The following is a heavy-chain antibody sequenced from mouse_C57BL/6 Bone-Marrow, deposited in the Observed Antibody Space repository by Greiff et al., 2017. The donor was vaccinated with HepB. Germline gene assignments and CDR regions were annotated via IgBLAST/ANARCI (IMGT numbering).Heavy chain of an antibody. CDR2: INPYNGGT. CDR3: AVLLRDYAMDY. V-gene: IGHV1-19*01. Sequence: DVQLVESGPVLVKPGASVKMSCKASGYTFTDYYMNWVKQSHGKSLEWIGVINPYNGGTSYNQKFKGKATLTVDKSSSTAYMELNSLTSEDSAVYYCAVLLRDYAMDYWGQGTSVTVSS. CDR1: GYTFTDYY. J-gene: IGHJ4*01. D-gene: IGHD1-1*01.